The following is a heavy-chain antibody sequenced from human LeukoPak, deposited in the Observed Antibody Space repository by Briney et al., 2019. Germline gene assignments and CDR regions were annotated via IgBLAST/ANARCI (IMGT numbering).Heavy chain of an antibody. J-gene: IGHJ3*02. CDR2: INHSGST. Sequence: SETLSLTCAVYGGSFSGYYWSWIRQPPGKGLEWIGEINHSGSTNYNPSLKSRVTISVDTSKNQFSLKLSSVTAADTAVYFCARARNYYDSSDYYYEGDAFDIWGQGTMVTVSS. D-gene: IGHD3-22*01. CDR3: ARARNYYDSSDYYYEGDAFDI. V-gene: IGHV4-34*01. CDR1: GGSFSGYY.